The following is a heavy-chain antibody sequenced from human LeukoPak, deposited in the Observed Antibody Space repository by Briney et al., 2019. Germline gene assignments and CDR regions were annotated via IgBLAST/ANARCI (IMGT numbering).Heavy chain of an antibody. CDR1: GFTFSGSG. CDR3: ARDGYNYQFDY. Sequence: PGGSLRLSCAASGFTFSGSGMHWVRQAPGKGLEWVSFVSFDGRNKNYADSVRGRFTISRDDSKNTLYLQMSSLRNEDTAVYFCARDGYNYQFDYWGQGTLVTVSS. J-gene: IGHJ4*02. V-gene: IGHV3-30*19. CDR2: VSFDGRNK. D-gene: IGHD5-24*01.